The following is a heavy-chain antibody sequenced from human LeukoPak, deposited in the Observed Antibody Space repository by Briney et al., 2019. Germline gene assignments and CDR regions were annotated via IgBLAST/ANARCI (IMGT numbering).Heavy chain of an antibody. Sequence: ASVKVSCKASGYTFTNYVVHWVRQAPGQRPEWMGWIKAGNGDTKYSPNFQGRVTITRDTSASTAYMEVSSLTSEDTALYYCARDDCCATWYPGGYWGQGTLVSVSS. V-gene: IGHV1-3*01. D-gene: IGHD2-15*01. CDR3: ARDDCCATWYPGGY. CDR1: GYTFTNYV. J-gene: IGHJ4*02. CDR2: IKAGNGDT.